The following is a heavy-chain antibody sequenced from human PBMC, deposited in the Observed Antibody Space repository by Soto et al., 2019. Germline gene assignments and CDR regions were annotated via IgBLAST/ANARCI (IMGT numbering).Heavy chain of an antibody. Sequence: SVKVSCKASGGTFSSYAISWVRQAPGQGLEWMGGIIPIFGTANYAQKFQGRVTITADESTSTTYMELSSLRSEDTAVYYCARAIVGDPIHYYYGMDVWGQGTTVTVSS. J-gene: IGHJ6*02. CDR3: ARAIVGDPIHYYYGMDV. CDR1: GGTFSSYA. D-gene: IGHD1-26*01. V-gene: IGHV1-69*13. CDR2: IIPIFGTA.